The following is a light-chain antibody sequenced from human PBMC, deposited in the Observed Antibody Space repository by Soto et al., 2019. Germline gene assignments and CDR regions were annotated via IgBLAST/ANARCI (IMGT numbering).Light chain of an antibody. J-gene: IGKJ2*01. CDR3: QHFGNSQYT. CDR2: GAS. CDR1: QSVSSSS. Sequence: EIVLTQSPGTLSLSPGQRATLSCRASQSVSSSSLAWYQQRPGQAPRLLIYGASRRATGIPDRFSGSGSGTDFTLTISRLEPEDFAVYYCQHFGNSQYTFGQGTKLEIK. V-gene: IGKV3-20*01.